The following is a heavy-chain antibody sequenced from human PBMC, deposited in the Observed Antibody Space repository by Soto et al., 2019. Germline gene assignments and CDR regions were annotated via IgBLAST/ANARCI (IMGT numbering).Heavy chain of an antibody. J-gene: IGHJ3*02. CDR3: ARGLGYCSGGSCYDIRDAFDI. D-gene: IGHD2-15*01. V-gene: IGHV4-31*03. CDR2: IYYNGST. Sequence: QVQLQESGPGLVKPSQTLSLTCTVSGGSISSGGYYWSWIRQHPGKGLAWIGDIYYNGSTYSNPSLKSRVTISVDTSKNQFSLKLSVVTAADTAVYYCARGLGYCSGGSCYDIRDAFDIWGQGTMVTVSS. CDR1: GGSISSGGYY.